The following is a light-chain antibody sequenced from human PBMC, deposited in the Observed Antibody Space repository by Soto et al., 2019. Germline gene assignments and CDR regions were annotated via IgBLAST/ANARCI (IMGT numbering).Light chain of an antibody. J-gene: IGLJ2*01. CDR1: SSDVGGYNY. V-gene: IGLV2-14*01. Sequence: QSALTQPASVSGSPGQSITISCTGTSSDVGGYNYVSWYQQYPGKVPKLMIYEVSNRPSGVSNRFSGSKSGNTASLTISGLQAEDEADYYCNSYTSSSTLVFGGGTQLTVL. CDR3: NSYTSSSTLV. CDR2: EVS.